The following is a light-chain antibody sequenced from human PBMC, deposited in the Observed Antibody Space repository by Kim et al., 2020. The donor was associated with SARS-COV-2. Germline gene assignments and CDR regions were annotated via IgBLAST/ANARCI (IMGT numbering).Light chain of an antibody. J-gene: IGKJ2*01. CDR3: MQGTHWPYT. Sequence: DVVLTQSPLSLPVTLGQPASISCRSSQSVVHSSGNTYLNWFQQRPGQSPRRLIYKVSNRDSGVPDRFSGSGSGPDFTLKISRVEAEGVAVYYCMQGTHWPYTFGQGTKLEI. CDR2: KVS. CDR1: QSVVHSSGNTY. V-gene: IGKV2-30*02.